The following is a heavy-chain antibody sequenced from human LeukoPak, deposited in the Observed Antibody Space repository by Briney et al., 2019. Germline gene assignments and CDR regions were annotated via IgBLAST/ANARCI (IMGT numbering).Heavy chain of an antibody. Sequence: PGGSLTLSCTASGFTFSGYWMGWVSHAPGTGLVWVSRINGDGGNTMYADSVKGRFTTFRDNAKSTLYLQMNSLRAEDTAVYYCARGKYGDFDSWGQGTLVTVSS. CDR3: ARGKYGDFDS. CDR2: INGDGGNT. D-gene: IGHD4-17*01. CDR1: GFTFSGYW. V-gene: IGHV3-74*03. J-gene: IGHJ4*02.